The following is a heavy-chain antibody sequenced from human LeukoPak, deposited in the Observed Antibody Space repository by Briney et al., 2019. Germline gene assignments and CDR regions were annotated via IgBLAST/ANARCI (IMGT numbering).Heavy chain of an antibody. D-gene: IGHD3-3*01. V-gene: IGHV1-18*01. Sequence: ASVKVSCKASGYTFTSYGIIWVRQAPGQGLEGMGWISAYNGNTNYARKLQGRVTMTSDTSTSTAYMELRSLRSDDTAVYYCARGKSITIFGVVSPGGYWGQGTLVTVSS. J-gene: IGHJ4*02. CDR3: ARGKSITIFGVVSPGGY. CDR1: GYTFTSYG. CDR2: ISAYNGNT.